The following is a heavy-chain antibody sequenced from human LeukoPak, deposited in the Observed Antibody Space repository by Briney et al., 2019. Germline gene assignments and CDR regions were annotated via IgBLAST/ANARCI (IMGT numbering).Heavy chain of an antibody. CDR2: IYYSGGT. J-gene: IGHJ4*02. CDR1: GGSISSYY. V-gene: IGHV4-59*12. CDR3: ARVRYSDSSVLTRKRSYYFDY. Sequence: SETLSLTCTVSGGSISSYYWSWVRQPPGKGLEWIGYIYYSGGTNYNPSLKSRVTMKLSSVTAADTAVYYCARVRYSDSSVLTRKRSYYFDYWGQGTLVTVSS. D-gene: IGHD3-22*01.